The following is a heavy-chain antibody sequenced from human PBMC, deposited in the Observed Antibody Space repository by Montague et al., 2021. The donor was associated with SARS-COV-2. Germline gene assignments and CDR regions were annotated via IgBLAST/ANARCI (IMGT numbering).Heavy chain of an antibody. V-gene: IGHV4-34*01. J-gene: IGHJ4*02. CDR2: INHSGST. CDR3: ARGSRQWLVRPPHYYYFDY. Sequence: SETLSLTCSVSGGSFSGYYWSWIRQPPGKELEWIGEINHSGSTNYNPSLKSRVTISVDTSKNQFSLKLSSVTAADTAVYYCARGSRQWLVRPPHYYYFDYWGQGTLVTVSS. D-gene: IGHD6-19*01. CDR1: GGSFSGYY.